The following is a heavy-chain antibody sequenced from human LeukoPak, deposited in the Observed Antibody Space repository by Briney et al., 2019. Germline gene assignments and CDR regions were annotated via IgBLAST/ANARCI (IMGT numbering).Heavy chain of an antibody. CDR2: ISTDGGTT. CDR1: GFTFSRYW. CDR3: ASYLTSIPSGMDV. J-gene: IGHJ6*02. Sequence: PGGSLRLSCAASGFTFSRYWMHWLRQAPGKGLVWVSRISTDGGTTTYADSVKGRFTISRDNGKNTLYLQMNSLIAEDTAVYYCASYLTSIPSGMDVWGQGTTVTVSS. V-gene: IGHV3-74*01. D-gene: IGHD2/OR15-2a*01.